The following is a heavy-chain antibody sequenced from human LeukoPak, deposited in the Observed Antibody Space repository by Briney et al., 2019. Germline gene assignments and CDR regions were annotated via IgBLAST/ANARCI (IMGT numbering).Heavy chain of an antibody. Sequence: GRSLRLSCAASGFIFSSYWVHWVRLARGKGLGWDSRINSDGSSTSYGDSVKGRFTISRDNAKNTLYLQMNSLRAEDTAVYYCARAGTCGGDCYSGHYYYYMDVWGKGTTVTVSS. D-gene: IGHD2-21*02. CDR2: INSDGSST. J-gene: IGHJ6*03. V-gene: IGHV3-74*01. CDR3: ARAGTCGGDCYSGHYYYYMDV. CDR1: GFIFSSYW.